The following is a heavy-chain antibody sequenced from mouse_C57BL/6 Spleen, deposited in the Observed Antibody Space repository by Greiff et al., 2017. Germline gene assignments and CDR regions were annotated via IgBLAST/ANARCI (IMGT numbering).Heavy chain of an antibody. J-gene: IGHJ3*01. CDR3: ARSLGDGEFAY. CDR1: GYTFTDYY. CDR2: IIPNNGGT. Sequence: VQLQQSGPELVKPGASVKISCKASGYTFTDYYMNWVQQSHGKSLEWIGDIIPNNGGTSYNQKVKGKATLTVDKSSSTAYMELRSLTSEDSAVYYCARSLGDGEFAYWGQGTLVTVSA. D-gene: IGHD6-2*01. V-gene: IGHV1-26*01.